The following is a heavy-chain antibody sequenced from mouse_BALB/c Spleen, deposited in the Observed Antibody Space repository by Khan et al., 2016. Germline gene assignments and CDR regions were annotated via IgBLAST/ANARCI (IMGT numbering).Heavy chain of an antibody. CDR1: GFSLSRYS. CDR2: IWSGGNT. Sequence: QVQLKQSGPGLVAPSQSLSITCTVSGFSLSRYSVNWVRQPPGKGLEWLGMIWSGGNTDYNSALKSRLNITKDNSKSQVFLKMNSLQAEDTAMYYCARNGKWYFDVWGAGTTVTVSS. V-gene: IGHV2-6-4*01. CDR3: ARNGKWYFDV. J-gene: IGHJ1*01. D-gene: IGHD2-1*01.